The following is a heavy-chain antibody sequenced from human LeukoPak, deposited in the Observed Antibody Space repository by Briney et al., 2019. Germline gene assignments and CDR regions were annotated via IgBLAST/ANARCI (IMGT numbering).Heavy chain of an antibody. D-gene: IGHD3-22*01. CDR3: TRLGYNYDTSGNY. J-gene: IGHJ4*02. Sequence: SVKVSCKASGGTFTSYAISWVRQAPGQGLEWMGGIIPIFGAANYAQKFQGRVTITADKSTSTSYMELSSLRSEDTAVYYCTRLGYNYDTSGNYWGQGTLVTVSS. CDR1: GGTFTSYA. CDR2: IIPIFGAA. V-gene: IGHV1-69*06.